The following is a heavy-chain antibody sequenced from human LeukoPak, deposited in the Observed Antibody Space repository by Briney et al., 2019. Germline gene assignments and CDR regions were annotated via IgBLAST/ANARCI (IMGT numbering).Heavy chain of an antibody. V-gene: IGHV1-46*01. CDR2: INPTGGST. D-gene: IGHD5-18*01. CDR1: GYTFPSYF. CDR3: AREGSGYTYGRGSYFDY. J-gene: IGHJ4*01. Sequence: ASVKVSCKASGYTFPSYFMHWVRQAPGQGLEWMGIINPTGGSTTYAQKFQGRVTMTRDTSTSTAYMDLSGLRPDDTAVYYCAREGSGYTYGRGSYFDYWGHGILVTVSS.